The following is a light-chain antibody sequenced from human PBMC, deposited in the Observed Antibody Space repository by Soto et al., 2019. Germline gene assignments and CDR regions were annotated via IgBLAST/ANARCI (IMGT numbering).Light chain of an antibody. V-gene: IGKV3-15*01. J-gene: IGKJ1*01. CDR2: GAS. CDR1: QSVRSN. CDR3: QQYSNWPRT. Sequence: MTQSPSSLSLSPGEGATLSCRASQSVRSNLGWYQQKPGQAPSLLIYGASTRATGIPDRFSGSGSGTEFTLTISSLQSEDFAVYYCQQYSNWPRTFGQGTKVEIK.